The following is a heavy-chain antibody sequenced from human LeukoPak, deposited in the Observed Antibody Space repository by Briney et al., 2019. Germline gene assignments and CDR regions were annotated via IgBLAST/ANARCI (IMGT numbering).Heavy chain of an antibody. CDR1: GYTFTSYG. CDR3: ARVRRYSYGYSSWGGGFDY. Sequence: GASVKVSCKASGYTFTSYGISWVRQAPGQGLEWMGWISAYNGNTNYAQKLQGRVTMTTDTSTSTAYMELRSLRSDDTAGYYCARVRRYSYGYSSWGGGFDYWGQGTLVTVSS. D-gene: IGHD5-18*01. J-gene: IGHJ4*02. V-gene: IGHV1-18*01. CDR2: ISAYNGNT.